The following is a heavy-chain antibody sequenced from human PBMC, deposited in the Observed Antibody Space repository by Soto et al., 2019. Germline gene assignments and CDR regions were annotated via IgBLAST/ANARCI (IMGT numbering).Heavy chain of an antibody. CDR3: ARGNGGSYYYYGMDV. D-gene: IGHD1-26*01. J-gene: IGHJ6*02. V-gene: IGHV4-30-2*01. Sequence: PSETLSLTCAVSGGSISSGGYSWSWIRQPPGKGLEWIGYIYHSGSTYYNPSLKSRVTISVDRSKNQFSLKLSSVTAADTAVYYCARGNGGSYYYYGMDVWGQGTTVTVSS. CDR1: GGSISSGGYS. CDR2: IYHSGST.